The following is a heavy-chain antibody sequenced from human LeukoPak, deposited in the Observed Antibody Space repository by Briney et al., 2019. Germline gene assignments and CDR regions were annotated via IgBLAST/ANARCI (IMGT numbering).Heavy chain of an antibody. CDR1: GGSISSGGYS. J-gene: IGHJ4*02. V-gene: IGHV4-31*11. CDR3: ARGADYGDSVDY. CDR2: IYYSGST. Sequence: PSETLSLTCAVSGGSISSGGYSWSWIRQPPGKGLEWIGYIYYSGSTYYNPSLKSRVTISVDTSKNQFSLKLSSVTAADTAVYYCARGADYGDSVDYWGQGTLVTVSS. D-gene: IGHD4-17*01.